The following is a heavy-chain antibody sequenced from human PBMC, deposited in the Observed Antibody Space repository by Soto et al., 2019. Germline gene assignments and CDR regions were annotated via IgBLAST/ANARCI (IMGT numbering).Heavy chain of an antibody. CDR3: GRAPPSGGYYES. V-gene: IGHV4-34*01. CDR1: GGSFRGYY. D-gene: IGHD1-26*01. J-gene: IGHJ5*02. CDR2: INHRGST. Sequence: SETLSLTCAVYGGSFRGYYWSWIRQPPGKGLEWIGEINHRGSTSYNPSLKSRVTISVDTSKNQFSLNLNSVTAADTAVYYCGRAPPSGGYYESWGQGPLVTVSS.